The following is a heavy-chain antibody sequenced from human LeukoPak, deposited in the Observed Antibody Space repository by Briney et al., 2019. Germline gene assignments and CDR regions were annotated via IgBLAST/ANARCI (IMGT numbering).Heavy chain of an antibody. D-gene: IGHD3-10*01. CDR1: GFTFSNYA. CDR3: ATWSGSGSYYSYYFAY. CDR2: ISGSGGST. V-gene: IGHV3-23*01. J-gene: IGHJ4*02. Sequence: PGGSLRLSCAASGFTFSNYAMGWVRRAPGRGLEWVSSISGSGGSTFYADSVKGRYTISRDTSKNTLFLRMNSLSAEDTAVYFCATWSGSGSYYSYYFAYWGQGTLVTVSS.